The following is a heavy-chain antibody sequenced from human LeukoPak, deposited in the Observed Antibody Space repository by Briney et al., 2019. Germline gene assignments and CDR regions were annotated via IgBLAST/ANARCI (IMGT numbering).Heavy chain of an antibody. D-gene: IGHD1-1*01. J-gene: IGHJ4*02. CDR3: ARLRTTGTFDY. Sequence: GGSLRLSCAASGFTFSSYSMNWVCQAPGKGLEWVSSISSSSSYIYYADSVKGRFTISRDNAKNSLYLQMNSLRAEDTALYYCARLRTTGTFDYWGQGTLVTVSS. V-gene: IGHV3-21*01. CDR1: GFTFSSYS. CDR2: ISSSSSYI.